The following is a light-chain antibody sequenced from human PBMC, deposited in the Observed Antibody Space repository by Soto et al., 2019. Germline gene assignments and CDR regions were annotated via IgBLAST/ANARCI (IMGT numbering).Light chain of an antibody. Sequence: DIQMTQSPFSLSASVGDRVIITCRASQNMRSYLNWYQQKPEKAPKLLIYDASSLESGVPSRFSGSGSGTEFTLTISSLQPDDFATYYCQQYNSYSRTFGQGTKVDIK. CDR3: QQYNSYSRT. J-gene: IGKJ1*01. CDR1: QNMRSY. CDR2: DAS. V-gene: IGKV1-5*01.